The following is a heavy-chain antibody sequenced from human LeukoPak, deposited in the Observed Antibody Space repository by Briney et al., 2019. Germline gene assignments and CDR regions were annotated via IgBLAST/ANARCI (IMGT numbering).Heavy chain of an antibody. CDR1: GGSISSSSDN. CDR3: ARQGRATVVMYMDD. Sequence: PSEILSLTCSVSGGSISSSSDNWGWIRPPPGKGLEWIGSIYYTGITYYNPSLMSRVTMSVDTSRNQFSLRLTSVTAADTAMYYCARQGRATVVMYMDDWGKGTTVTVSS. V-gene: IGHV4-39*01. D-gene: IGHD4-23*01. CDR2: IYYTGIT. J-gene: IGHJ6*03.